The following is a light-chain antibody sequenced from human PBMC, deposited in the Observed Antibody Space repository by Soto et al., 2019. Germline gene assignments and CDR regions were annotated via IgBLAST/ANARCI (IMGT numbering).Light chain of an antibody. CDR2: GNS. J-gene: IGLJ2*01. Sequence: QSVLTQPPSVSGAPGRRVPMAGPGSTSTIGQGYDVHWYRHFPGAAPKLLLSGNSHRPSGVPDRFSGSKSGTSASLAITGLQAEDEADYYCQSYDSGLFGLIFGEGTKLTVL. V-gene: IGLV1-40*01. CDR1: TSTIGQGYD. CDR3: QSYDSGLFGLI.